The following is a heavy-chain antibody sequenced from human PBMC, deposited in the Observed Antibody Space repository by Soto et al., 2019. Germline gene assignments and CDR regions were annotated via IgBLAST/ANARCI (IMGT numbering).Heavy chain of an antibody. Sequence: GSLRLSCAASGFTFSSYGMPWVRQAPGKGLEWVAVISYDGSNKYYADSVKGRFSISRDNSKNTFFLQMNSLIAEDTATYFCTKARCTGDSCFVPDYWGHGALVTVSS. CDR1: GFTFSSYG. CDR3: TKARCTGDSCFVPDY. D-gene: IGHD2-8*02. CDR2: ISYDGSNK. V-gene: IGHV3-30*18. J-gene: IGHJ4*01.